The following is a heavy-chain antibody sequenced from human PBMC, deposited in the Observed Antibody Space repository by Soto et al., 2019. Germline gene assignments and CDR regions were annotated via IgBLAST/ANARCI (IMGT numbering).Heavy chain of an antibody. V-gene: IGHV4-59*01. Sequence: LSLTCTVSGGSISSYYWSWIRQPPGKGLEWIGYIYYSGSTNYNPSLKSRVTISVDTSKNQFSLKLSSVTAADTAVYYCARGFRGSYYDILTGHPSDAFDIWGQGTMVTVSS. CDR2: IYYSGST. D-gene: IGHD3-9*01. CDR3: ARGFRGSYYDILTGHPSDAFDI. CDR1: GGSISSYY. J-gene: IGHJ3*02.